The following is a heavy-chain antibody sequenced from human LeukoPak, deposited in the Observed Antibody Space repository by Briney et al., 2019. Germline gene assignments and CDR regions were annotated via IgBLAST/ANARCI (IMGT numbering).Heavy chain of an antibody. V-gene: IGHV4-31*03. Sequence: PSQTLSLTCTVSGGSISSGGYYWSWIRQHPGKGLEWIGYIYYSGSTYYNPSLKSRVTISVDTSKNQFSLKLSSVTAADTAVYYCARDTTGLKDAFDIWGQGTMVTVSS. J-gene: IGHJ3*02. CDR2: IYYSGST. CDR1: GGSISSGGYY. D-gene: IGHD4-17*01. CDR3: ARDTTGLKDAFDI.